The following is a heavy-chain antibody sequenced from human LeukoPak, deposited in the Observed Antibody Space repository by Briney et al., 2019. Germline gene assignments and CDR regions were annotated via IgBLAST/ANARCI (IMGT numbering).Heavy chain of an antibody. V-gene: IGHV3-23*01. CDR1: GFTFSSYA. J-gene: IGHJ4*02. CDR3: AKARGSYYYDSSGPFDD. CDR2: ISGSGGST. D-gene: IGHD3-22*01. Sequence: PGGSLRLSCAASGFTFSSYAMSWVRQAPGKGLEWVSAISGSGGSTYYADSVKGRFTISRDNSKNMLYLQMNSLRAEDTAVYYCAKARGSYYYDSSGPFDDWGQGTLVTVSS.